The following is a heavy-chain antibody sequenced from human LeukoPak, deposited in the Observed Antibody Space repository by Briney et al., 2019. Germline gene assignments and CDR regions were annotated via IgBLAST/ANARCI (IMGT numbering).Heavy chain of an antibody. Sequence: GGSLRLSCAASGFTLSSYAMSGVRQAPGKGLEWVSAISGSGDSTYYADSVKGRFTISRDNSKNTIYLQMNSLRVEDTAVYYCANGVETASGWYLSPIWYWCQGTLVTVSS. CDR1: GFTLSSYA. D-gene: IGHD6-19*01. J-gene: IGHJ4*02. V-gene: IGHV3-23*01. CDR2: ISGSGDST. CDR3: ANGVETASGWYLSPIWY.